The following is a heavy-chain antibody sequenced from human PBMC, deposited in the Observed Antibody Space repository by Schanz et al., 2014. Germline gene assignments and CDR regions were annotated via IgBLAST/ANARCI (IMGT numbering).Heavy chain of an antibody. V-gene: IGHV1-18*04. D-gene: IGHD3-9*01. CDR2: ISDYNADT. CDR3: ARDYYDILTGYPYDTFDI. J-gene: IGHJ3*02. Sequence: QVQLVQSGGEVKTPGASVKVSCKASGYTFTSYGISWVRQAPGQGPEWMGWISDYNADTKYAQKVQGRVTMTTDTSTSTAYMELRSLRSDDTAVYYCARDYYDILTGYPYDTFDIWGQGTMVTVSS. CDR1: GYTFTSYG.